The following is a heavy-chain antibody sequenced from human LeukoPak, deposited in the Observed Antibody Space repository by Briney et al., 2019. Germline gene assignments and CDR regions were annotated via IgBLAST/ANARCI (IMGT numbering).Heavy chain of an antibody. CDR3: AREKARVVTTTPNFDY. CDR1: GFTFDDYA. D-gene: IGHD5-12*01. J-gene: IGHJ4*02. CDR2: ISWNSGYI. Sequence: PGRSLRLSCAASGFTFDDYALHWVRQAPGKGLEWVSGISWNSGYIKYADSVKGRFTISRDNAKSSLYLQMNSPRAEDAAFYYCAREKARVVTTTPNFDYWGQGTLVTVSS. V-gene: IGHV3-9*01.